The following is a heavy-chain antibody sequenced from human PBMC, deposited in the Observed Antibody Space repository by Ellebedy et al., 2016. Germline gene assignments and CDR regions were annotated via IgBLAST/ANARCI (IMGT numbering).Heavy chain of an antibody. Sequence: GESLKISCAASGFTFSDYYMTWIRQAPGKGLEWVSYISSSGSSKYYADSVKGRFIISRDNAKNSLYLQMNSLIAEDSAVYYCAPRDSSGNDYFQHWGQGTLVTVSS. V-gene: IGHV3-11*01. CDR1: GFTFSDYY. CDR3: APRDSSGNDYFQH. J-gene: IGHJ1*01. D-gene: IGHD3-22*01. CDR2: ISSSGSSK.